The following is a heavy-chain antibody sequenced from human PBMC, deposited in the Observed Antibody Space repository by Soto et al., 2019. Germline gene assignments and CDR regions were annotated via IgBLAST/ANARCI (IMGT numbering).Heavy chain of an antibody. V-gene: IGHV4-34*01. CDR2: INHSGST. CDR1: GGSFSGYY. D-gene: IGHD3-10*01. CDR3: ARAHGYYGSGTPLRWFDP. Sequence: PSETLSLTCAVYGGSFSGYYWSWIRQPPGKGLEWIGEINHSGSTNYNPSLKSRVTISVDTSKNQFSLKLSSVTAADTAVYYCARAHGYYGSGTPLRWFDPWGQGTLVTVSS. J-gene: IGHJ5*02.